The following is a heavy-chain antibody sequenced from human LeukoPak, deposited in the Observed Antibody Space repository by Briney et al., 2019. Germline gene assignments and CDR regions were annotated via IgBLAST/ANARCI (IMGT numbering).Heavy chain of an antibody. CDR3: ARAPPEYYYDSSGQQVAFDI. V-gene: IGHV3-48*03. Sequence: GGSLRLSCAASGFTFSSYEMNWVRQAPGKGLEWGSYISSSGSTIYYADSVKGRFTISRDNAKNSLYLQMNSLRSEDTAVYYCARAPPEYYYDSSGQQVAFDIWGQGTMVTVSS. D-gene: IGHD3-22*01. CDR2: ISSSGSTI. CDR1: GFTFSSYE. J-gene: IGHJ3*02.